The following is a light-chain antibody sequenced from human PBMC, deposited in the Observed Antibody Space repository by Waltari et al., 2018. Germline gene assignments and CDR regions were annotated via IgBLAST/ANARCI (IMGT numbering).Light chain of an antibody. CDR2: SNM. J-gene: IGLJ2*01. CDR1: SSNIGTET. CDR3: ASWDNSLNVVV. Sequence: QSVLTQPPSASGTPGQRVTISCSGSSSNIGTETVTWYQQLPGTAPTLLIYSNMRRPSGVPDRFAGSKSGTSASLAISGLQPEDEADYYCASWDNSLNVVVFGGGTKLTVL. V-gene: IGLV1-44*01.